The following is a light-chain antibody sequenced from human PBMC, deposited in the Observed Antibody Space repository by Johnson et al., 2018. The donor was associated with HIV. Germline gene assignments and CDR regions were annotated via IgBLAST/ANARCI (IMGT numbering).Light chain of an antibody. CDR1: SSNIGNNF. Sequence: QSVLTQPPSVSAAPGQKVTISCSGSSSNIGNNFVSWYQQLPGRAPKLLIYDNNKRPSGIPDRFSGSKSGTSATLGITGLQTGDEADYYCGTWDSSLSAYVFGTGTKVTGL. CDR3: GTWDSSLSAYV. J-gene: IGLJ1*01. CDR2: DNN. V-gene: IGLV1-51*01.